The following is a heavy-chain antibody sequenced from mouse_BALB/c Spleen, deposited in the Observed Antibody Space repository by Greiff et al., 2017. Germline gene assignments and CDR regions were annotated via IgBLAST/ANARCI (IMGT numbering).Heavy chain of an antibody. CDR2: IWAGGST. V-gene: IGHV2-9*02. CDR3: ARDWGITTAFAD. Sequence: VKVVESGPGLVAPSQSLSITCTVSGFSLTSYGVHWVRQPPGKGLEWLGVIWAGGSTNYNSALMSRLSISKDNSKSQVFLKMNSLQTDDTAMYYCARDWGITTAFADWGQGTLVTVSA. D-gene: IGHD1-2*01. J-gene: IGHJ3*01. CDR1: GFSLTSYG.